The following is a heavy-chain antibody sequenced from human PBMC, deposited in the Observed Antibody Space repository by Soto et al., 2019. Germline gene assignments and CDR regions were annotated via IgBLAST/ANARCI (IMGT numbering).Heavy chain of an antibody. Sequence: PXETLSLTCTVAGAALSSGDYFYTWVRQPPGKGLEWFGYIYYSGGTNYNPSLKSRVTISLDKSKSQFSLRLISVTAADTAVYYCTREQSDDNYFDPWGQGTLVTVSS. V-gene: IGHV4-61*08. CDR3: TREQSDDNYFDP. J-gene: IGHJ5*02. D-gene: IGHD6-19*01. CDR2: IYYSGGT. CDR1: GAALSSGDYF.